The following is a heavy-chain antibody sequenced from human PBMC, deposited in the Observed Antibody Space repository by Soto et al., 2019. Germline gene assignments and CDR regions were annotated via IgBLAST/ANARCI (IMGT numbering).Heavy chain of an antibody. CDR1: GFTFSTYH. V-gene: IGHV3-23*01. J-gene: IGHJ6*02. CDR2: ISAGGDRP. CDR3: AKIVSLTENYWYAMDV. Sequence: DVQLLESGGGLVQPGGSLRLSCAASGFTFSTYHMVWVRQAPGKGLEAVSSISAGGDRPYYKDSVKGRFTVSRDNSINTLYLQMNSLRAEDSAVYYCAKIVSLTENYWYAMDVWGRGTTVTVTS. D-gene: IGHD2-21*02.